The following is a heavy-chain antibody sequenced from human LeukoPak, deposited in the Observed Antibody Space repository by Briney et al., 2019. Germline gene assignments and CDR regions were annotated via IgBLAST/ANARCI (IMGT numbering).Heavy chain of an antibody. V-gene: IGHV4-30-2*01. CDR3: ARGRFLEWLLPKPGYMDV. D-gene: IGHD3-3*01. CDR2: IYHSGST. Sequence: SETLSLTCTVSGGSISSGGYYWSWIRQPPGKGLEWIGYIYHSGSTYYNPSLKSRVTISVDRSKNQFSLKLSSVTAADTAVYYCARGRFLEWLLPKPGYMDVWGKGTTVTVSS. J-gene: IGHJ6*03. CDR1: GGSISSGGYY.